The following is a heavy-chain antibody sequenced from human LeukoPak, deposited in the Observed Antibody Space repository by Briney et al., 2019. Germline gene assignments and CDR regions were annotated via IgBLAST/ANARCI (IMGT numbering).Heavy chain of an antibody. Sequence: GGSLRLSWAAAGFIFSNYGMHWVRQAPGKGLEWVAVVSYDGSNKYYADSVKGRFTISRDNSKNTLSLQMSSLRAEDTPVYYCAKAETMTQRGYFDYWGQGTLVTVS. CDR2: VSYDGSNK. CDR3: AKAETMTQRGYFDY. CDR1: GFIFSNYG. D-gene: IGHD1-1*01. J-gene: IGHJ4*02. V-gene: IGHV3-30*18.